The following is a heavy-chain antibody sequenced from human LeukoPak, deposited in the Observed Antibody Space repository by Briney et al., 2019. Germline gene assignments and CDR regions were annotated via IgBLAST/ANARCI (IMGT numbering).Heavy chain of an antibody. V-gene: IGHV4-30-4*08. D-gene: IGHD2-21*02. CDR2: IYYIGNT. CDR1: GFTFSDYY. J-gene: IGHJ2*01. CDR3: ASAYCGGDCTPYWYFDL. Sequence: PGGSLRLSCAASGFTFSDYYMSWIRQPPGKGLEWIGYIYYIGNTFYNPSLKSRVTISVDTSKNQFSLKLSSVTAADTAVYYCASAYCGGDCTPYWYFDLWGRGTLVTVSS.